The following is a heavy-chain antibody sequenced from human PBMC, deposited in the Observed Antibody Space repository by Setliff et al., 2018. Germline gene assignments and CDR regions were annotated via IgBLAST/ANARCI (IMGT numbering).Heavy chain of an antibody. J-gene: IGHJ4*02. CDR1: GDSLSSGSYF. CDR3: ARDSHRLTTDPLFDH. CDR2: VYKSGTT. Sequence: SETLSLTCTVSGDSLSSGSYFWTWIRQPAGKGLEWIGRVYKSGTTNYSPALKSRVTLSIDTSSNEFSLNLRSVTAADTAIYYCARDSHRLTTDPLFDHWGQGALVTV. D-gene: IGHD6-25*01. V-gene: IGHV4-61*02.